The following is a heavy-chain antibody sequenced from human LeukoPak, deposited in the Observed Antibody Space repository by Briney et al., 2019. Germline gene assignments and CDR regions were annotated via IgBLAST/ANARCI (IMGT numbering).Heavy chain of an antibody. D-gene: IGHD5-18*01. J-gene: IGHJ4*02. CDR1: GFTFSSYS. Sequence: PGGSLRLSCAASGFTFSSYSMNWVRQAPGKGLEWISYISHGIIRIFYADFVEGRFTVSRDDAKNALYLQMNSLRVEDTAVYYCARDPGYSYAMDSWGQGTLVIVSS. CDR2: ISHGIIRI. CDR3: ARDPGYSYAMDS. V-gene: IGHV3-48*01.